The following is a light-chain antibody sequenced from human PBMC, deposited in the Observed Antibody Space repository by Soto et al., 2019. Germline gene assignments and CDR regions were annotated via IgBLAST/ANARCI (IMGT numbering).Light chain of an antibody. CDR1: QSISSW. J-gene: IGKJ2*01. CDR2: KAS. CDR3: QQYNSYSNT. V-gene: IGKV1-5*03. Sequence: DIQMTQSPSTLSASVGDRVTITCRASQSISSWLAWYQQKPGKAPKLLIYKASSLESGVPSRFSGSGSGTDFNLTISSLQPDDVATDYCQQYNSYSNTFGKGTKLEIK.